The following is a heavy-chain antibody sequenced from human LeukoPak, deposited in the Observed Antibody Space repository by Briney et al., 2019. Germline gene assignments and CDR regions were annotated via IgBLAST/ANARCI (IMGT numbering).Heavy chain of an antibody. V-gene: IGHV1-69*05. J-gene: IGHJ4*02. CDR1: GGAFSSYA. Sequence: ASVKVSCKASGGAFSSYAISWVRQAPGQGLEWMGGIIPIFGTANYAQKFQGRVTITTDESTSTAYVELSSLRSEDTAVYYCARDLTYDFWSGYPSWGQGTLVTVSS. CDR2: IIPIFGTA. CDR3: ARDLTYDFWSGYPS. D-gene: IGHD3-3*01.